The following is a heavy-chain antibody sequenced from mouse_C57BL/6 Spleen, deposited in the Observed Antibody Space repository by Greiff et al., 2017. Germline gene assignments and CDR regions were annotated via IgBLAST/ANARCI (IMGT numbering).Heavy chain of an antibody. Sequence: VQLVESGAELARPGASVKMSCKASGYTFTSYTMHWVKQRPGQGLEWIGYINPSSGYTKYNQKFKDKATLTADKSSSTAYMQLSSLTSEDSAVYYCARSYYDYHWYFDVWGTGTTVTVSS. J-gene: IGHJ1*03. D-gene: IGHD2-4*01. CDR3: ARSYYDYHWYFDV. V-gene: IGHV1-4*01. CDR2: INPSSGYT. CDR1: GYTFTSYT.